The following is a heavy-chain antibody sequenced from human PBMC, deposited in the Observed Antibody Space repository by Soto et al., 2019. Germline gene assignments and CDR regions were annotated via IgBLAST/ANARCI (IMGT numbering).Heavy chain of an antibody. J-gene: IGHJ4*02. CDR3: ARVGRDSSGYYHYYFDY. Sequence: GGSLRLSCAASGFTFSSYSTNWVRQAPGKGLEWVSSISSSSSYIYYADSVKGRFTISRDNAKNSLYLQMNSLRAEDTAVYYCARVGRDSSGYYHYYFDYWGQGTLVTVSS. D-gene: IGHD3-22*01. CDR1: GFTFSSYS. V-gene: IGHV3-21*01. CDR2: ISSSSSYI.